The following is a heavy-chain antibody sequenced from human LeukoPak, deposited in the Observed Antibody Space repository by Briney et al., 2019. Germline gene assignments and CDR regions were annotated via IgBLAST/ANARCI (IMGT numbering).Heavy chain of an antibody. CDR2: IWYDGSDK. Sequence: PGGSLRLSCATSGFTSRNHGMHWVRQAPGKGLEWVAVIWYDGSDKYYADSVRGRFTISRDNSKNTLFLQMNSLRAEDTAVYYCATVGATERGHWGQGTLVTVSS. D-gene: IGHD1-26*01. CDR3: ATVGATERGH. CDR1: GFTSRNHG. V-gene: IGHV3-33*01. J-gene: IGHJ4*02.